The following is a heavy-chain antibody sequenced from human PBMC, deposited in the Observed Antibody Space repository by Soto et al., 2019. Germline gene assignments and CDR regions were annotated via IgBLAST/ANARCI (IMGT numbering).Heavy chain of an antibody. CDR2: INHSGST. Sequence: SETLSLTCAVYGGSFSGYYWSWIRQPPGKGLEWIGAINHSGSTNYNPSLKSRVTISVDTSKNQFSLKLSSVTAADTAVYYCARKGPYYYDSSGYYGYWGQGTLVTVSS. V-gene: IGHV4-34*01. CDR3: ARKGPYYYDSSGYYGY. CDR1: GGSFSGYY. D-gene: IGHD3-22*01. J-gene: IGHJ4*02.